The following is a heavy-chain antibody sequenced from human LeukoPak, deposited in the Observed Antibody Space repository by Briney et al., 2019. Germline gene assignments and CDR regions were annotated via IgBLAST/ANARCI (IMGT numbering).Heavy chain of an antibody. CDR3: ASVGYCSGGSCYSGDYYYMDV. D-gene: IGHD2-15*01. Sequence: PGGSLRLSCAASGFTFSSYEMNWVRQAPGKGLEGVSYISSSGINIFYADYVKGRFTISRDNAKNSLYLQMNSLRADDTAVYYFASVGYCSGGSCYSGDYYYMDVWGRGTTVTVSS. CDR1: GFTFSSYE. J-gene: IGHJ6*03. V-gene: IGHV3-48*03. CDR2: ISSSGINI.